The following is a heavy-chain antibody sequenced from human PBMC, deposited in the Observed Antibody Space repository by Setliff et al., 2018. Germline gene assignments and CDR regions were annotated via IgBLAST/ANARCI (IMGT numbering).Heavy chain of an antibody. Sequence: PSETLSLTCNVSGGSISRYSWSWIRQAPGKGLEWIGYLYYSGNTNYNPSLKSRVTISGDTSQNYFSLKLTSVTEADTAVYYCARGPPGYYYYMNVWGQGTTVTVSS. CDR2: LYYSGNT. CDR3: ARGPPGYYYYMNV. J-gene: IGHJ6*03. V-gene: IGHV4-59*01. CDR1: GGSISRYS.